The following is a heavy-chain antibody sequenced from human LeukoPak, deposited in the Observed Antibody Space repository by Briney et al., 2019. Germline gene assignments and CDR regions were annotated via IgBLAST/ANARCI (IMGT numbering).Heavy chain of an antibody. CDR3: AKMYSSGSDY. J-gene: IGHJ4*02. Sequence: PGGSLRLSCAASGFTFSSYGMHWVRQAPGKGLEWVAVISYDGSNKYYADSVKGRFTISRDNSKNTLYPQMNSLRAEDTAVYYCAKMYSSGSDYWGQGTLVTVSS. D-gene: IGHD6-19*01. V-gene: IGHV3-30*18. CDR2: ISYDGSNK. CDR1: GFTFSSYG.